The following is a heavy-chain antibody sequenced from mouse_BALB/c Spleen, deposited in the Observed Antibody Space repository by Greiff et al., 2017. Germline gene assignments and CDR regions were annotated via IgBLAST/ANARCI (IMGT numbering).Heavy chain of an antibody. Sequence: QVQLKESGPELVKPGASVRISCKASGYTFTSYYIHWVKQRPGQGLEWIGWIYPGNVNTKYNEKFKGKATLTADKSSSTAYMQLSSLTSEDSAVYFCARGYYGHAMDYWGQGTSVTVSS. V-gene: IGHV1S56*01. CDR3: ARGYYGHAMDY. CDR1: GYTFTSYY. CDR2: IYPGNVNT. J-gene: IGHJ4*01. D-gene: IGHD2-1*01.